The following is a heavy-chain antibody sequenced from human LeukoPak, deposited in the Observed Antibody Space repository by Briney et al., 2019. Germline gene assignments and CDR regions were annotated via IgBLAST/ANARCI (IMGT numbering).Heavy chain of an antibody. Sequence: PGGSLRLSCAASRFIFSTYAMHWVRQAPGKGLEWVAVISYDGNNEYYADSVKGRFTISRDDSKNTLYLQMNSLRGEDTAVYYCARDPGARSLYYMDVWGKGTTVTVSS. D-gene: IGHD1-26*01. V-gene: IGHV3-30-3*01. CDR3: ARDPGARSLYYMDV. CDR1: RFIFSTYA. CDR2: ISYDGNNE. J-gene: IGHJ6*03.